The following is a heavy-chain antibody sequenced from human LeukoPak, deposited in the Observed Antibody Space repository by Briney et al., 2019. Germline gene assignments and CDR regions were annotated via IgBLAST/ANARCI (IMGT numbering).Heavy chain of an antibody. V-gene: IGHV4-34*01. CDR1: GGSFSGYH. J-gene: IGHJ5*02. D-gene: IGHD6-13*01. CDR2: INHSGST. CDR3: ARGNIAAAVT. Sequence: SETLSLTCAVYGGSFSGYHWSWIRQPPGKGLEWIGEINHSGSTNYNPSLKSRVTISVDTSKNQFSLRLSSVTAADTAVYYCARGNIAAAVTWGQGTLVTVSS.